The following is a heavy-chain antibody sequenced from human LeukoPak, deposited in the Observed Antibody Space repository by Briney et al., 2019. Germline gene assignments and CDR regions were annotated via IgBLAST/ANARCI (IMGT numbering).Heavy chain of an antibody. D-gene: IGHD3-10*01. CDR3: AVLYGMDV. J-gene: IGHJ6*02. CDR2: IKQDGSEK. CDR1: GFTFSSYG. V-gene: IGHV3-7*01. Sequence: GGSLRLSCAASGFTFSSYGMHWVRQAPGKGLEWVANIKQDGSEKYYVDSVKGRFTISRDNAKNSLYLQMNSLRAEDTAVYYCAVLYGMDVWGQGTTVTVSS.